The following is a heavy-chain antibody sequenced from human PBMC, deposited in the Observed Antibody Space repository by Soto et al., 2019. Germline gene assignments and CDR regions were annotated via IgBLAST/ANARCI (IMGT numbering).Heavy chain of an antibody. Sequence: GGSLRLSCAASGFTFSSYWMHWVRQAPGKGLVWVSRINSDGSSTSYADSVKGRFTISRDNAKNTLYLQMNSLRAEDTAVYYCARDRGYCTNGLCYTGAFNNWFDPLGQGTLFTVSS. CDR1: GFTFSSYW. V-gene: IGHV3-74*01. D-gene: IGHD2-8*01. CDR3: ARDRGYCTNGLCYTGAFNNWFDP. CDR2: INSDGSST. J-gene: IGHJ5*02.